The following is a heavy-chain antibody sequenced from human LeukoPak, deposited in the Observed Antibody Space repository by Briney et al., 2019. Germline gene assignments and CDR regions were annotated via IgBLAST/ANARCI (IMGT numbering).Heavy chain of an antibody. D-gene: IGHD3-22*01. Sequence: SETLSLTCTVSGGSVSSGSYYWSWIRQPPGKGLEWIGYIYYSGSTNYNPSLKSRVTISVDTSKNQFSLKLSSVIAADTAVYYCAGSYDSSGYYYYWGQGTLVTVSS. CDR2: IYYSGST. CDR1: GGSVSSGSYY. J-gene: IGHJ4*02. CDR3: AGSYDSSGYYYY. V-gene: IGHV4-61*01.